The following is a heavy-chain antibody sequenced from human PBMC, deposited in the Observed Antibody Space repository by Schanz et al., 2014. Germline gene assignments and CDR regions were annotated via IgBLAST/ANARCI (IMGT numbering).Heavy chain of an antibody. V-gene: IGHV4-31*03. CDR3: ARLVGPSFYYGMDV. D-gene: IGHD2-15*01. CDR2: IYDRGNT. J-gene: IGHJ6*02. CDR1: GGSISSGGYY. Sequence: QVQLQASGPGLVKPSQTLSLTCTVSGGSISSGGYYWSWIRQHPGKGLEWIGYIYDRGNTYYNPSLKSRGTMSIDTSENQFSLNLRSVTGADTAVYYCARLVGPSFYYGMDVWGQGTTVTVSS.